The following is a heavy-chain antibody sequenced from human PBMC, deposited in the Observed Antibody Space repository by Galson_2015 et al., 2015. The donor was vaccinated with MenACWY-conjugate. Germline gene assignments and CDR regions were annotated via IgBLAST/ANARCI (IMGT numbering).Heavy chain of an antibody. J-gene: IGHJ6*04. CDR1: GFTFSSYG. D-gene: IGHD2-15*01. V-gene: IGHV3-30*18. CDR3: AKAYCSGGSCLDV. Sequence: SLRLSCAASGFTFSSYGMHWVRQAPGKGLEWVAVISYDGSNKYYADSVKGRFTISRDNSKNTLYLQMNSLRAEDTAVYYCAKAYCSGGSCLDVWGKGTTVTVSS. CDR2: ISYDGSNK.